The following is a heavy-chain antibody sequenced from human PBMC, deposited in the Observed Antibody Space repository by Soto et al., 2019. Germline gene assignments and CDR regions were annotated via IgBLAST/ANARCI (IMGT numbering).Heavy chain of an antibody. D-gene: IGHD2-15*01. Sequence: ASVKVSCKASGGTFSSYAISWVRQAPGQGLEWMGGIIPIFGTANYAQKFQGRVTITADESTSTAYMELSSLRSEDTAVYYCARTVNCSGGSCYSTLNWFDPWGQGTLVTVSS. CDR1: GGTFSSYA. CDR2: IIPIFGTA. J-gene: IGHJ5*02. V-gene: IGHV1-69*13. CDR3: ARTVNCSGGSCYSTLNWFDP.